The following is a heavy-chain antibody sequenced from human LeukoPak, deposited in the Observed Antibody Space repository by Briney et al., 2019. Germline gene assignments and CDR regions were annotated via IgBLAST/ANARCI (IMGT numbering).Heavy chain of an antibody. Sequence: GGSLRLSCAASGFTFSSYELNWVRQAPGKGLEWVSYISSSGSTIYYADSVKGRFTISRDNAKNSLYLQMNSLRAEDTAVYYCARAQRDYSYDSSGIMGNWGQGTLVTVSS. CDR3: ARAQRDYSYDSSGIMGN. D-gene: IGHD3-22*01. V-gene: IGHV3-48*03. CDR1: GFTFSSYE. J-gene: IGHJ4*02. CDR2: ISSSGSTI.